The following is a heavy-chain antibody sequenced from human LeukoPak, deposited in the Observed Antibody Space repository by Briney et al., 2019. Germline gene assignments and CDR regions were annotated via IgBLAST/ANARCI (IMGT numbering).Heavy chain of an antibody. D-gene: IGHD6-6*01. J-gene: IGHJ4*02. CDR2: INTDGSST. Sequence: PGGSLRLSCAASGFTFSSYWMHWVRQAPGKGLVWVSRINTDGSSTTYADSVKGRFAISRDNAKNTLYLQMNSLRTDDTAVYYCARPNRGWQLAGELDYWGQGTLVTVSS. V-gene: IGHV3-74*01. CDR3: ARPNRGWQLAGELDY. CDR1: GFTFSSYW.